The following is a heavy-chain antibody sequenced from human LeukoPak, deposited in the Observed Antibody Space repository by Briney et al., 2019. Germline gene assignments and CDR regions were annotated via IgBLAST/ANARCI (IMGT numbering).Heavy chain of an antibody. CDR3: ARRHYYDSSGLLGAFDI. V-gene: IGHV5-51*01. CDR2: IYPGDSDT. J-gene: IGHJ3*02. Sequence: GESLKISCKGSGYRFTSYWIGWVRPMPGKGLEWMGIIYPGDSDTRYSPSFQGQVTISADKSISTAYLQWSSLKASDTAMYYCARRHYYDSSGLLGAFDIWGQGTMVTVSS. D-gene: IGHD3-22*01. CDR1: GYRFTSYW.